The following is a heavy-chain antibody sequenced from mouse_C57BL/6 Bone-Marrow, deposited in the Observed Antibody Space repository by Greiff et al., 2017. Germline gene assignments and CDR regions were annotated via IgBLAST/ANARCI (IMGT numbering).Heavy chain of an antibody. D-gene: IGHD1-1*01. CDR2: IDPSDSYT. V-gene: IGHV1-59*01. J-gene: IGHJ1*03. CDR1: GYTFTSYW. Sequence: QVQLQQPGAELVRPGTSVKLSCKASGYTFTSYWMHWVKQRPGQGLEWIGVIDPSDSYTNYNQKFKGKATLTVDTSSSTAYMQLSSLTSGDSAVYYCARGAGSSPYWYFDVWGTGTTVTVSS. CDR3: ARGAGSSPYWYFDV.